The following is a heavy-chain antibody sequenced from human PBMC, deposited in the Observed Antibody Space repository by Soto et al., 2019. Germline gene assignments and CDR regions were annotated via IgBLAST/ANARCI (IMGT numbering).Heavy chain of an antibody. CDR1: GFTFSGYG. V-gene: IGHV3-30*03. CDR3: ARETKESIDILTGYYKRANWFDP. Sequence: GGSLRLSCAASGFTFSGYGMHWVRQAPGKGLEWVAVISYDGSSTSYADSVKGRFTISRDNAKNTLYLQMNSLRAEDTAVYYCARETKESIDILTGYYKRANWFDPWGQGTLVTVSS. CDR2: ISYDGSST. J-gene: IGHJ5*02. D-gene: IGHD3-9*01.